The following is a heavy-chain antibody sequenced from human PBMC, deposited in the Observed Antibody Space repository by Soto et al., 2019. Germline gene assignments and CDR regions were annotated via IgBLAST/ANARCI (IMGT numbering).Heavy chain of an antibody. D-gene: IGHD2-21*01. CDR1: GFSFTNAW. CDR3: TTDRLSGVYCGGSANCSGY. V-gene: IGHV3-15*07. CDR2: IKSKTDGGTI. Sequence: DVQLVESGGGLVKPGGSLRLSCAASGFSFTNAWMNWVRQAPGKGLEWVGRIKSKTDGGTIDYAAPVKGRFTLSRDDSRNTVFLHLNGLKTEDTAVYYCTTDRLSGVYCGGSANCSGYWGQGPLVTVAS. J-gene: IGHJ4*02.